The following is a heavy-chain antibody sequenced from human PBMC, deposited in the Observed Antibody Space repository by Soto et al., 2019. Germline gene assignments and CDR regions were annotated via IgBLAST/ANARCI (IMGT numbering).Heavy chain of an antibody. D-gene: IGHD6-19*01. CDR1: GGSISSYY. CDR2: IYYSGST. V-gene: IGHV4-59*01. CDR3: ARDRGSSGWYGAFDI. Sequence: SQTLSLTCTVSGGSISSYYWSWIRQPPWKGLEWIGYIYYSGSTNYNPSLKSRVTISVDTSKNQFSLKLSSVTAADTAVYYCARDRGSSGWYGAFDIWGQGTMVTVSS. J-gene: IGHJ3*02.